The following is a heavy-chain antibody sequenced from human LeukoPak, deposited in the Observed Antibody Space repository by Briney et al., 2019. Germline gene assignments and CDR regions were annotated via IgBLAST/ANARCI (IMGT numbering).Heavy chain of an antibody. V-gene: IGHV1-46*01. J-gene: IGHJ1*01. CDR2: INPSGGST. D-gene: IGHD6-13*01. Sequence: ASVKVSCKASGYTFTSYYMHWVRQAPGQGLEWMGIINPSGGSTSYAQKFQGRVTMTRDTSISTAYMELSRLRSDDTAVYYCARAAAGNAEYFQHWGQGTLVTVSS. CDR1: GYTFTSYY. CDR3: ARAAAGNAEYFQH.